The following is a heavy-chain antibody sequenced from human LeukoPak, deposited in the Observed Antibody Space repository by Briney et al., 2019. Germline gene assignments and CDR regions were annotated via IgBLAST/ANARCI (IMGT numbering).Heavy chain of an antibody. V-gene: IGHV1-8*03. CDR2: MNPNSGNT. Sequence: ASVKVSCRASGYTFTSYDINWVRQATGQGLEWMGWMNPNSGNTGYAQKFQGRVTITGNTSISTAYMELSSLRSEDTAVYYCARARPDCGGDCYDNWFDPWGQGTLVTVSS. CDR1: GYTFTSYD. CDR3: ARARPDCGGDCYDNWFDP. D-gene: IGHD2-21*02. J-gene: IGHJ5*02.